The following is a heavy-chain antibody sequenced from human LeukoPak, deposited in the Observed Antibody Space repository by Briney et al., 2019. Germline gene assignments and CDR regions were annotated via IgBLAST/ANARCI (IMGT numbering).Heavy chain of an antibody. CDR1: GGSISSYY. Sequence: SETLSLTCTVSGGSISSYYWSWIRQPAGKGLEWIGRIYTSGSTNYNPSLKSRVTMSVDTSKNQFSLKLSSVTAADTAVYYCARDSVVRGSVDYYYGMDVWGQGTTVTVSS. D-gene: IGHD3-10*01. V-gene: IGHV4-4*07. CDR2: IYTSGST. CDR3: ARDSVVRGSVDYYYGMDV. J-gene: IGHJ6*02.